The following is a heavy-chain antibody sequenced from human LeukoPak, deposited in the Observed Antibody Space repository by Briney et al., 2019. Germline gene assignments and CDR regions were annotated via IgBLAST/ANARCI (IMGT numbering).Heavy chain of an antibody. V-gene: IGHV1-69*05. CDR1: GGTFSSYA. CDR3: ARGAYDSSGYHNY. CDR2: IIPIFGTA. Sequence: ASVKVSCKASGGTFSSYAISWVRQAPGQGLEWMGRIIPIFGTANYAQKFQGRVTITTDESTSTAYMELSSPRSEDTAVYYCARGAYDSSGYHNYWGQGTLVTVSS. J-gene: IGHJ4*02. D-gene: IGHD3-22*01.